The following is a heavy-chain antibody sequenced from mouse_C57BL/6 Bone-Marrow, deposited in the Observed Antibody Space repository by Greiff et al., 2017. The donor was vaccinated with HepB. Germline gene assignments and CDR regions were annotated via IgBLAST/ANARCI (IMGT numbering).Heavy chain of an antibody. CDR3: ARHDWDGTFDY. CDR2: ISNGGGST. CDR1: GFTFSDYY. Sequence: EVKLMESGGGLVQPGGSLKLSCAASGFTFSDYYMYWVRQTPEKRLEWVAYISNGGGSTYYPDTVKGRFTISRDNAKNTLYLQMSRLKSEDTAMYYCARHDWDGTFDYWGQGTTLTVSS. D-gene: IGHD4-1*01. V-gene: IGHV5-12*01. J-gene: IGHJ2*01.